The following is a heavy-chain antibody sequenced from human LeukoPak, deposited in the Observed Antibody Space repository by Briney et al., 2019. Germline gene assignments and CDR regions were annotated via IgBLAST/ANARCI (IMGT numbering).Heavy chain of an antibody. D-gene: IGHD3-9*01. CDR2: IKQDGSEK. Sequence: GGSLRLSCAASGFTFSSYWMSWVRQVPGKGLEWVANIKQDGSEKYYVGSVKGRFTISRDNAKNSLYLQMNSLRAEDTALYYCARRLARWYFDLWGRGTLVTVSS. V-gene: IGHV3-7*05. CDR1: GFTFSSYW. J-gene: IGHJ2*01. CDR3: ARRLARWYFDL.